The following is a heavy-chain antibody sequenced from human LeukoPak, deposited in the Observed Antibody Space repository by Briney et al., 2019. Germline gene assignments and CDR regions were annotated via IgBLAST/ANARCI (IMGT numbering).Heavy chain of an antibody. D-gene: IGHD2-2*01. CDR3: ARESSRDIVVVPAAPGNWFDP. J-gene: IGHJ5*02. CDR2: INPNSGGT. CDR1: GYTFTGYY. V-gene: IGHV1-2*02. Sequence: GASVKVSCKASGYTFTGYYMHWERQAPGQGLEWMGWINPNSGGTNYAQKFQGRVTMTRDTSISTAYMELSRLRSDDTAVYYCARESSRDIVVVPAAPGNWFDPWGQGTLVTVSS.